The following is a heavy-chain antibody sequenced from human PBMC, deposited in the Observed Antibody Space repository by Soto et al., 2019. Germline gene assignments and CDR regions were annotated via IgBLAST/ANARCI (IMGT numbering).Heavy chain of an antibody. J-gene: IGHJ4*02. CDR3: ATRSPAFDY. V-gene: IGHV1-18*01. Sequence: QVQLVQSGPEVKKPGASVKVSCKTSGYTFTSYGIAWVRQAPGQGLEWMGWISTYKGNTNYAQKCQGRVTITTDPSTSTAYMELRSLRADDTAVYYCATRSPAFDYWGQGTLVTVSS. CDR1: GYTFTSYG. CDR2: ISTYKGNT.